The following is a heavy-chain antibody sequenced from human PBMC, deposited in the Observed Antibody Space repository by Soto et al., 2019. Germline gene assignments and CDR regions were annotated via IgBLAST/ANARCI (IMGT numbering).Heavy chain of an antibody. CDR3: VRDEGFSTFEF. CDR2: INQHGTEL. D-gene: IGHD3-3*01. CDR1: GFTFSSYW. Sequence: PGGSLRLSCTGSGFTFSSYWMSWVRQAPGKGLEWVANINQHGTELDYVDSVKGRFTISRDNAKKSVSLQMNSLRAEDTAVYYCVRDEGFSTFEFWGQGTLVTVSS. J-gene: IGHJ4*02. V-gene: IGHV3-7*01.